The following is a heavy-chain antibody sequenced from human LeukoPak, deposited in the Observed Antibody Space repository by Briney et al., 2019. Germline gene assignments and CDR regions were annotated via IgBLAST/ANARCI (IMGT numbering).Heavy chain of an antibody. Sequence: SETLSLMCAVYGESFSGYYWRWIRQPPGKGLEWIGDINHSGSTNYNPSVKSRVTISVDTSKNQFSLNLNSVTAADTAVYFCARGGGRDFDYWGQGTLITVSS. CDR3: ARGGGRDFDY. CDR2: INHSGST. J-gene: IGHJ4*02. CDR1: GESFSGYY. V-gene: IGHV4-34*01. D-gene: IGHD2-15*01.